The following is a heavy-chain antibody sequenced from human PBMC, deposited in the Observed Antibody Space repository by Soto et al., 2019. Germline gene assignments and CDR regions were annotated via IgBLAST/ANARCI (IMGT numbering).Heavy chain of an antibody. CDR2: IYY. Sequence: PSETLSLTCTVSGGSISNGGYYWSWIRQHPGKGLEWIGYIYYNPSLKSRVTISVDTSKNQFSLKLSSVTAADTAVYYCARGTPTYSSSWFPPFDYWGQGTLVTVSS. CDR3: ARGTPTYSSSWFPPFDY. CDR1: GGSISNGGYY. D-gene: IGHD6-13*01. J-gene: IGHJ4*02. V-gene: IGHV4-31*03.